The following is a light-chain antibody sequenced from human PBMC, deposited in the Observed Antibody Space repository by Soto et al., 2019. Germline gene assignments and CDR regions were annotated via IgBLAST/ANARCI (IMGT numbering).Light chain of an antibody. Sequence: DIQMTQSPSSLSASVGDRVTITCRASQGITNYVAWYQHRPGRVPKLLIYAASTLQSGVPSRFSGSGSGTDFTLTISSLQPEDFATYYCQQLNSYPFTLGQGTRLEIK. CDR3: QQLNSYPFT. CDR1: QGITNY. CDR2: AAS. J-gene: IGKJ5*01. V-gene: IGKV1-27*01.